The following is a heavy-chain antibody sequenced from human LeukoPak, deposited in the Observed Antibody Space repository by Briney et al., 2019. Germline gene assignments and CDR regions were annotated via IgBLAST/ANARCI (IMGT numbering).Heavy chain of an antibody. CDR2: IYSGGST. J-gene: IGHJ4*02. CDR1: GFTVSSNY. V-gene: IGHV3-66*01. D-gene: IGHD3-10*01. Sequence: GGSLRLSCAASGFTVSSNYMSWVRQAPGKGLEWVSVIYSGGSTYYADSVKGRFTISRDNSKNTLYLQMNSLRAEDTAVYYCARADYYGSGLRDYWSQGTLVTVSS. CDR3: ARADYYGSGLRDY.